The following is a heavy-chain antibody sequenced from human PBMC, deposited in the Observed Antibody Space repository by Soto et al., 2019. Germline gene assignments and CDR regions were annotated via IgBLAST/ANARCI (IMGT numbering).Heavy chain of an antibody. CDR1: GGSISSGAYS. D-gene: IGHD2-15*01. V-gene: IGHV4-30-2*01. Sequence: SETLSLTCTVSGGSISSGAYSWSWIRLAPGKRLEWIGYIYHRGTSHYNPSLKSRVTMSVDRSKNQFSLNLRSVTAADTAVYYCARTLDYGGSAGTNWFDPWGQGTLVTVSS. CDR2: IYHRGTS. CDR3: ARTLDYGGSAGTNWFDP. J-gene: IGHJ5*02.